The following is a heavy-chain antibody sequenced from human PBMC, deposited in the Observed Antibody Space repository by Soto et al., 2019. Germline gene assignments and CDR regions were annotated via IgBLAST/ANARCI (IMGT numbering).Heavy chain of an antibody. Sequence: ASVKVSCKASGYTFTSHDIHWVRQATGQGLEWMGWISAYNGNTNYAQKLQGRVTMTTDTSTSTAYMELRSLRSDDTAVYYCASRRGGSYYSPHDAFDIWGQGTMVTVSS. CDR1: GYTFTSHD. CDR3: ASRRGGSYYSPHDAFDI. J-gene: IGHJ3*02. D-gene: IGHD1-26*01. CDR2: ISAYNGNT. V-gene: IGHV1-18*01.